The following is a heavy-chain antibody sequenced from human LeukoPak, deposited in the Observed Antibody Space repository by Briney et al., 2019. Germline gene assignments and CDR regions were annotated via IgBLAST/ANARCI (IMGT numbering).Heavy chain of an antibody. V-gene: IGHV3-23*01. CDR3: ARDNGGDY. CDR2: ISIGGDGT. J-gene: IGHJ4*02. Sequence: GGSLRLSCAASGFTLSSYSMSWVRQAPGKGLEWVAAISIGGDGTYYADSVKGRFTISRDNSKNTLYLQMNSLRAEDTAVYYCARDNGGDYWGQGTLVTVSS. CDR1: GFTLSSYS.